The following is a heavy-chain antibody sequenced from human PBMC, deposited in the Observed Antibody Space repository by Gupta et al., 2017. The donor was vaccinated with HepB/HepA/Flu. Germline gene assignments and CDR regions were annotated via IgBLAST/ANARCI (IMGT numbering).Heavy chain of an antibody. CDR1: GFTFSGYW. CDR2: VSADGKTA. CDR3: GRVGEAGY. Sequence: EVQLIESGGGLVQPGGSLRLSCAASGFTFSGYWMHWVRQTPGKGLVWVSDVSADGKTAFYADSVKGRFTISRYNANTVYLQMNSLGVEDTAVYYCGRVGEAGYWGQGALVTVSS. D-gene: IGHD4-17*01. V-gene: IGHV3-74*01. J-gene: IGHJ4*02.